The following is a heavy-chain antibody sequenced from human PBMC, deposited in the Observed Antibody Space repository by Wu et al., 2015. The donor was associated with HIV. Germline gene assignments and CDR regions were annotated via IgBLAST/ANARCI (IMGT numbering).Heavy chain of an antibody. Sequence: QVQLVQSGAEVKKPGASVKVSCKASGYTFTGYYMHWVRQAPGQGLEWMGWINPNSGGTNYAQKFRGRVTMTRDTSISTAYMELSRLRSDDTAVYYCARDGNYYDSSNYYYGMDVWGQGTTVTVSS. J-gene: IGHJ6*02. CDR1: GYTFTGYY. V-gene: IGHV1-2*02. D-gene: IGHD3-22*01. CDR3: ARDGNYYDSSNYYYGMDV. CDR2: INPNSGGT.